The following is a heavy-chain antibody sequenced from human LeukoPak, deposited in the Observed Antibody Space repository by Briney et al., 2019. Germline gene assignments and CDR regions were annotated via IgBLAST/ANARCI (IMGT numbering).Heavy chain of an antibody. V-gene: IGHV4-30-4*07. CDR3: AKGSDPFRWFGEFNVKLPRPIRHYYFDS. CDR2: IYYSGST. J-gene: IGHJ4*02. D-gene: IGHD3-10*01. CDR1: GGSISSGGYS. Sequence: SQTLSLTCAVSGGSISSGGYSWRWIRQPPGKGLEWLGYIYYSGSTYYNPSLKSRVTISVDTSKNQFSLKLSSVTAEDTAVYYCAKGSDPFRWFGEFNVKLPRPIRHYYFDSWGQGTLVTVSS.